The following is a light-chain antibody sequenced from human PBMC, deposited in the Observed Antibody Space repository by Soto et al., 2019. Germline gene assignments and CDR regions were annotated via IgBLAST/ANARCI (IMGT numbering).Light chain of an antibody. CDR3: ATWDDSLNARGV. V-gene: IGLV1-44*01. CDR1: RSNIGNNA. Sequence: QSVLTQPPSASRTPGQRVTISCSGSRSNIGNNAISWYQQFPGTAPKLLIYNNNQRPSGVPDRCSGCKSGTSASLAISGLQSEDEADYSCATWDDSLNARGVFGGGTKLTVL. CDR2: NNN. J-gene: IGLJ3*02.